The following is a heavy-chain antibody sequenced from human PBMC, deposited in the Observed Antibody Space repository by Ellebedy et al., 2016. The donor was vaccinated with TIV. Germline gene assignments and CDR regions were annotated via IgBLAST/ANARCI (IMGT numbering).Heavy chain of an antibody. J-gene: IGHJ2*01. Sequence: MPGGSLRLSCSVSGDSISDYYWSWIRQPPGKGLEWIGYVFYNGNTNYNPSLKSRVTISVDTSKNQFSLKLTSATAADTAVYYCARMVDTTVAFSYWYFDLWGRGTLVTVSS. D-gene: IGHD5-18*01. V-gene: IGHV4-59*01. CDR1: GDSISDYY. CDR2: VFYNGNT. CDR3: ARMVDTTVAFSYWYFDL.